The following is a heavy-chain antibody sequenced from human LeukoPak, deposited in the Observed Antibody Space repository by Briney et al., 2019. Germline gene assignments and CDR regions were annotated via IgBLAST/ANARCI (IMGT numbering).Heavy chain of an antibody. D-gene: IGHD3-3*01. V-gene: IGHV3-30*02. J-gene: IGHJ6*03. CDR3: TRDRRITIFGVDPYYYYMDV. Sequence: GGSLRLSCAASGFTFSSYGMHWVRQAPGKGLEWVAFIRSDGSNTYYADSDKGRFTISKDKSKNTLYLQMNSLIAEDTAVYYCTRDRRITIFGVDPYYYYMDVWGKGTTVTVSS. CDR2: IRSDGSNT. CDR1: GFTFSSYG.